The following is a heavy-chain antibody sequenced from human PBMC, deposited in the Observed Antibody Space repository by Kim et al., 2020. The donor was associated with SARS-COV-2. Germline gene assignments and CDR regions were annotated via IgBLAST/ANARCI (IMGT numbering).Heavy chain of an antibody. J-gene: IGHJ4*02. D-gene: IGHD6-6*01. CDR3: ARDLSRSSSPFDY. V-gene: IGHV3-21*01. CDR1: GFTFSSYS. CDR2: ISSSSSYI. Sequence: GGSLRLSCAASGFTFSSYSMNWVRQAPGKGLEWVSSISSSSSYIYYADSVKGRFTISRDNAKNSLYLQMNSLRAEDTAVYYCARDLSRSSSPFDYWGQGTLVTVSS.